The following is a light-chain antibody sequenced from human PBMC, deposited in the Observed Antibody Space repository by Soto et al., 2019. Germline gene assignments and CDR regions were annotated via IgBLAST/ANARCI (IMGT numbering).Light chain of an antibody. J-gene: IGLJ1*01. CDR2: NND. Sequence: QSVLTQPPSASGTPGQRVTISCSGGSSNIGTTSVNWYQQLPGRAPKLLIYNNDLRPSGVPVRFSGSKSGTSASLAIIGLQSEDEDDSYCAAWDDSRNGFYVFGVGTKLTVL. CDR1: SSNIGTTS. CDR3: AAWDDSRNGFYV. V-gene: IGLV1-44*01.